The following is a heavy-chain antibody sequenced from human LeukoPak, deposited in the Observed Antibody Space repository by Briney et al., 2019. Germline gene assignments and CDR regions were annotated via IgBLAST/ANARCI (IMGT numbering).Heavy chain of an antibody. J-gene: IGHJ4*02. CDR2: INHSGST. V-gene: IGHV4-34*01. D-gene: IGHD4-23*01. Sequence: PSETLSLTCTVSGGSISSYYWSWIRQPPGKGLEWIGEINHSGSTNYNPSLKSRVTISVDTSKNQFSLQLNSVTPEDTTVYYCARDLVGNTAFDYWGQGTLVTVSS. CDR1: GGSISSYY. CDR3: ARDLVGNTAFDY.